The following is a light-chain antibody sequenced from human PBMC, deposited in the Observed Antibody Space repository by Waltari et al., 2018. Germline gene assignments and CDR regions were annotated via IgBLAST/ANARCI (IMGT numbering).Light chain of an antibody. CDR1: NIESES. CDR3: QLWDTSNDRVV. V-gene: IGLV3-21*02. J-gene: IGLJ3*02. CDR2: EDS. Sequence: SIMLSQPPSMSVAPGQTARITCGGNNIESESVHWYQQKPGQAPLVVLYEDSARPSGIPRRFSGSNSGNKATRTISRVEAGDEADYYCQLWDTSNDRVVFGGGT.